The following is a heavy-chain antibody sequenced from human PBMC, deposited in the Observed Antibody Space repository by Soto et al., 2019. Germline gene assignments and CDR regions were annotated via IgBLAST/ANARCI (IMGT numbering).Heavy chain of an antibody. V-gene: IGHV4-59*01. CDR1: GGSISSYY. D-gene: IGHD3-10*01. Sequence: SETLSLTCTVSGGSISSYYWSWIRQPPGKGLEWIGYIYYSGSTNYNPSLKSRVTISVDTSKNQFSLKLSSVTAADTAVYYCARGDKRITMVRGVINAFDIWGQGTMVTVS. CDR2: IYYSGST. CDR3: ARGDKRITMVRGVINAFDI. J-gene: IGHJ3*02.